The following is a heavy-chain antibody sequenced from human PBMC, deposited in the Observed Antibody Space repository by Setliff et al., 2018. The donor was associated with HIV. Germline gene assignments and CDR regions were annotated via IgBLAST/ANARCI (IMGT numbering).Heavy chain of an antibody. CDR1: GFTFSSYA. J-gene: IGHJ5*02. CDR2: ISGSGGST. V-gene: IGHV3-23*01. D-gene: IGHD1-1*01. Sequence: GGSLRLSCAASGFTFSSYAMSWVRQAPGKGLEWVSAISGSGGSTYYADSVKGRFTISRDNSKNTLYLQMNSLGAEDTAVYYCATLEGVFWFDPWGQGTLVTVSS. CDR3: ATLEGVFWFDP.